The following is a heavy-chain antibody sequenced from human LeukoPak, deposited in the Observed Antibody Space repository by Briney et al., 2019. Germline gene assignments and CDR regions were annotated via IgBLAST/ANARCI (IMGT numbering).Heavy chain of an antibody. V-gene: IGHV1-18*01. CDR3: ARDGDCSGGSCYLYGFDY. Sequence: ASVKVSCKASGYTFTSYGISWVRQAPGQGLEWMGWISAYNGNTNSAQKLQGRVTMTTDTSTSTAYMELRSLRSDDTAVYYCARDGDCSGGSCYLYGFDYWGQGTLVTVSS. CDR1: GYTFTSYG. J-gene: IGHJ4*02. D-gene: IGHD2-15*01. CDR2: ISAYNGNT.